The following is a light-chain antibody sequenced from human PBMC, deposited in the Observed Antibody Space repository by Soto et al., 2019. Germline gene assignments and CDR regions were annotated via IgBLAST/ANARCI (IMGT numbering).Light chain of an antibody. CDR2: DTS. CDR1: QSVSSY. V-gene: IGKV3-11*01. J-gene: IGKJ2*01. Sequence: EIVLTQSPATLSLSPGERATLSCRASQSVSSYLAWYQQKPGQPPRLLIYDTSSRATGIPARFSGSGSGTEFTLTISSLEPEDFAVYYCQQRGNWLDTFGQGTKLEIK. CDR3: QQRGNWLDT.